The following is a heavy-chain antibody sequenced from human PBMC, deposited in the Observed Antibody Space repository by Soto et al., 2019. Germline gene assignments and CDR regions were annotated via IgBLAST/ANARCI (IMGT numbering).Heavy chain of an antibody. J-gene: IGHJ4*02. D-gene: IGHD3-22*01. CDR2: IVVGSGNT. Sequence: SVKVSCKASGFTVTSSAVQWVRQARGQRLEWIGWIVVGSGNTNYAQKFQERVTITRDMSTSTAYMELSSLRSEDTAVYYCAATYYYDSSGFTWGQGTLVTLSS. V-gene: IGHV1-58*01. CDR1: GFTVTSSA. CDR3: AATYYYDSSGFT.